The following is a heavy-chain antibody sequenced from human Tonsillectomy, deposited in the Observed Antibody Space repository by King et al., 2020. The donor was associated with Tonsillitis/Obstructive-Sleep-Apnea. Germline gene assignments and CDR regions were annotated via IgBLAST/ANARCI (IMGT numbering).Heavy chain of an antibody. CDR1: GFTFSSYG. J-gene: IGHJ2*01. D-gene: IGHD2-2*01. Sequence: VQLVESGGGVVQPGRSLRLSCAASGFTFSSYGMHWVRQAPGKGLEWVAVIWYEGSNKYYADSVKGRFTISRDNSKNTLYLQMNSLRAEDTAVYYCARGEYDCSSTSCYGGAFWYFDLWGRGTLVTVSS. CDR2: IWYEGSNK. V-gene: IGHV3-33*01. CDR3: ARGEYDCSSTSCYGGAFWYFDL.